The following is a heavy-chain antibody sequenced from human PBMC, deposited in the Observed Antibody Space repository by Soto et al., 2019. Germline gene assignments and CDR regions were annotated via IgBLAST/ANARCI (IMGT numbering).Heavy chain of an antibody. CDR3: ARHMEAHSHFYYGMDA. J-gene: IGHJ6*02. V-gene: IGHV5-51*01. Sequence: GESLNLPRKGSGYNFNTYWTALVRQMPGKGLEWMGFIYPGDSDTRYSPTFQGQVTISADKSINTAYLQWRTLKASDTAIYYCARHMEAHSHFYYGMDAWGQGTTVTVSS. D-gene: IGHD3-10*01. CDR1: GYNFNTYW. CDR2: IYPGDSDT.